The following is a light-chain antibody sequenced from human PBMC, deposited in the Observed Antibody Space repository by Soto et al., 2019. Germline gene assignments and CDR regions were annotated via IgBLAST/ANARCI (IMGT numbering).Light chain of an antibody. CDR3: SSYTSTSTPFV. V-gene: IGLV2-14*01. CDR1: SSDVGGYNY. Sequence: QSALTQPASVSGSPGQSITISCTGTSSDVGGYNYVSWYQQYPGKAPKLIISEVSNRPSGVSNRFSGSKSGNTASLTISGLQAEDEADYYCSSYTSTSTPFVFGTGTKGTGL. J-gene: IGLJ1*01. CDR2: EVS.